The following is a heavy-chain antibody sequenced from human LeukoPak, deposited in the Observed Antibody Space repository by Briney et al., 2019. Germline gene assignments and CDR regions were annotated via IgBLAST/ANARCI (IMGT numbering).Heavy chain of an antibody. J-gene: IGHJ4*02. Sequence: ASVKVSCKTSGYTSTDYFINWMRQAPEQGLEWMGWINPKSGDTKYAHRFQGRVTMTSDTSITTAHMELNRLISDDTAVYYCARTFYNTGWYEDYWGQGTLVTVFS. CDR2: INPKSGDT. D-gene: IGHD6-19*01. CDR1: GYTSTDYF. CDR3: ARTFYNTGWYEDY. V-gene: IGHV1-2*02.